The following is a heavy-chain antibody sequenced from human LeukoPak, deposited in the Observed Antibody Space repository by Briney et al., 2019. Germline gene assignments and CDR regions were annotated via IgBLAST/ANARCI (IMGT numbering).Heavy chain of an antibody. J-gene: IGHJ3*02. Sequence: GGSLRLSCAASGFTVSSNYMSWVRQAPGKGLEWVSVIYSGGSTYYADFVKGRFTISRDNSKNTLYLQMNSLRAEDTAVYYCARWGNTNVLGEAFDIWGQGTMVTVSS. V-gene: IGHV3-66*02. CDR1: GFTVSSNY. CDR3: ARWGNTNVLGEAFDI. CDR2: IYSGGST. D-gene: IGHD3-16*01.